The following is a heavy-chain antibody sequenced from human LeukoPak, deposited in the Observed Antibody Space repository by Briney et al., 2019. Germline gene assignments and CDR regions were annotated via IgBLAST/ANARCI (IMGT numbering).Heavy chain of an antibody. CDR3: ARDQLTMIVD. CDR1: GYTFTSYD. J-gene: IGHJ4*02. V-gene: IGHV1-2*02. D-gene: IGHD3-22*01. Sequence: ASVKVSCKASGYTFTSYDINWVRQATGQGLEWMGWINPNSGGTNYAQKFQGRVTMTRDTSISTAYMELSRLRSDDTAVYYCARDQLTMIVDWGQGTLVTVSS. CDR2: INPNSGGT.